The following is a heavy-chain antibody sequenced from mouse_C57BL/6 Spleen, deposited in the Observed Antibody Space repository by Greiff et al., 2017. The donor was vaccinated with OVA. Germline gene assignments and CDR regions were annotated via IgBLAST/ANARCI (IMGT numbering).Heavy chain of an antibody. CDR3: ARWDDPAWFAY. Sequence: EVKVVESGPELVKPGASVKIPCKASGYTFTDYNMDWVKQSHGKSLEWIGDINPNNGGTIYNQKFKGKATLTVDKSSSTAYMELRSLTSEDTAVYYCARWDDPAWFAYWGQGTLVTVSA. CDR2: INPNNGGT. D-gene: IGHD4-1*01. V-gene: IGHV1-18*01. CDR1: GYTFTDYN. J-gene: IGHJ3*01.